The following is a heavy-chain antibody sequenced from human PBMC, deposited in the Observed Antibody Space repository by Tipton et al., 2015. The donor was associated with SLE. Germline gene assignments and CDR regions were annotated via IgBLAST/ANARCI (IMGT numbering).Heavy chain of an antibody. Sequence: TLSLTCTVSGGSLSSRSHYWGWIRQPPGKGLDWIGSIYYSGSTDYNPSLKSRVTISVDTSKNQFSLKLSSVTAADTAVYYCARAPGLDRDYYYYYYMDVWGKGTTVTVSS. V-gene: IGHV4-39*07. J-gene: IGHJ6*03. CDR1: GGSLSSRSHY. D-gene: IGHD3/OR15-3a*01. CDR3: ARAPGLDRDYYYYYYMDV. CDR2: IYYSGST.